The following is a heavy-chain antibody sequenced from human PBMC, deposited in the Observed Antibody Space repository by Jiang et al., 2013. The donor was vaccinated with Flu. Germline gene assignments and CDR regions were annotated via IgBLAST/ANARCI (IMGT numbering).Heavy chain of an antibody. Sequence: IYAQKFQGRVTMTEDTSTDTAYMELSSLRSEDTAVYYCAAEYSGSSYYFDYWGQGTLVTVSS. CDR3: AAEYSGSSYYFDY. V-gene: IGHV1-24*01. D-gene: IGHD1-26*01. J-gene: IGHJ4*02.